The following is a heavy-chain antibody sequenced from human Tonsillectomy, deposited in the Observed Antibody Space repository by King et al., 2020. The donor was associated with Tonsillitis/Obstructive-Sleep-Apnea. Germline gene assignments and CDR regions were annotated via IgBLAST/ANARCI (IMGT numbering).Heavy chain of an antibody. Sequence: VQLQQSGPGLVKPSQTLSLTCAISGDSVSSNSAAWTWIKQSPSRGLEWLGRTYYRSKWYDDYAISVKSRITINPDTSKNQFSLQLNSVTPEDAAVYFCAREKVLFAFDYWGQGTLVTVSS. CDR2: TYYRSKWYD. D-gene: IGHD3-10*01. CDR1: GDSVSSNSAA. J-gene: IGHJ4*02. V-gene: IGHV6-1*01. CDR3: AREKVLFAFDY.